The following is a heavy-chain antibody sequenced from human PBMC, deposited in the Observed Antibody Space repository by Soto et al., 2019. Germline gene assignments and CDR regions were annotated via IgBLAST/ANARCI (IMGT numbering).Heavy chain of an antibody. J-gene: IGHJ6*02. D-gene: IGHD3-3*01. CDR3: AGGGITIFGVVIIYYYYYGMDV. V-gene: IGHV1-2*02. CDR1: GYTFTGYY. CDR2: INPNSGGT. Sequence: GASVKVSCKASGYTFTGYYMHWVRQAPGQGLEWMGWINPNSGGTNYAQKFQGRVTMTRDTSISTAYMELSRLRSDDTAVYYCAGGGITIFGVVIIYYYYYGMDVWGQGTTVTVSS.